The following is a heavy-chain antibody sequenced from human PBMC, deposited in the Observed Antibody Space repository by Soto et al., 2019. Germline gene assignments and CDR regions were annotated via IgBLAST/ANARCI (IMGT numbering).Heavy chain of an antibody. J-gene: IGHJ6*02. Sequence: QVQLVESGGGVVQPGRCLRLSCAASGFTFSSYGMHWVRQAPGKGLEWVAVIWYDGSNKYYADSVKGRFTISRDNSKNTLYLQMNSLRAEDTAVYYCARGGMDTAFDYGMDVWGQGTTVTVSS. V-gene: IGHV3-33*01. CDR1: GFTFSSYG. CDR3: ARGGMDTAFDYGMDV. D-gene: IGHD5-18*01. CDR2: IWYDGSNK.